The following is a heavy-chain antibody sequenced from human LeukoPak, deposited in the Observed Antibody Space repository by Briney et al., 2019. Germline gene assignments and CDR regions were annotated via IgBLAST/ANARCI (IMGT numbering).Heavy chain of an antibody. J-gene: IGHJ5*02. CDR1: GFTFSAYG. D-gene: IGHD4-17*01. CDR3: AKDAHYGDFNWFDP. Sequence: GGSLRLSCAASGFTFSAYGMQWVRQAPGKGLEWVAFVRYDGNDKYYADSVKGRFTISRDNSKNTVYLQMNSLRAEDTALYYCAKDAHYGDFNWFDPWGQGTLVTVSS. V-gene: IGHV3-30*02. CDR2: VRYDGNDK.